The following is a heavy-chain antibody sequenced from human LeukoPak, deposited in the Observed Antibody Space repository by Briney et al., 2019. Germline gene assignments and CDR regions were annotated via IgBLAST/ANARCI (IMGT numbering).Heavy chain of an antibody. Sequence: SETLSLTCAVYGGSFSDYYWSWIRQPPGKGLEWIGEINHSGSTNYHPSLKSRVTISVDTPKNQFSLKLTSVTAADTAVYYCARAQGDYDSAGYNYYYYHMDVWGKGTTATVSS. CDR3: ARAQGDYDSAGYNYYYYHMDV. D-gene: IGHD3-22*01. V-gene: IGHV4-34*01. CDR1: GGSFSDYY. J-gene: IGHJ6*03. CDR2: INHSGST.